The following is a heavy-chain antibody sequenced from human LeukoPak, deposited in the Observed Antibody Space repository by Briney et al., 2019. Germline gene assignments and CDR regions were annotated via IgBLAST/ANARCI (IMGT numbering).Heavy chain of an antibody. CDR3: ARGEAVAGTIDY. D-gene: IGHD6-19*01. J-gene: IGHJ4*02. Sequence: SETLSLTCTVSGGSISSSSYYWGCIRQPPGKGLEWIGSIYYSGSTYYNPSLKSRVTISVDTSKNQFSLKLSSVTAADTAVYYCARGEAVAGTIDYWGQGTLVTVSS. V-gene: IGHV4-39*07. CDR1: GGSISSSSYY. CDR2: IYYSGST.